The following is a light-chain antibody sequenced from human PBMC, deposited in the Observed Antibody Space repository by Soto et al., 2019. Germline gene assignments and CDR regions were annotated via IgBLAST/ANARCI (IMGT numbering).Light chain of an antibody. V-gene: IGKV3-20*01. CDR1: RSVSSSF. CDR3: QQYDSSLYT. CDR2: GAS. Sequence: EIVLTQSPGTLSLSPGERATLSCRASRSVSSSFLAWYQQKPGQAPRLLIYGASSRATGIPDRFSGSGSGTDFTLTISRLEPEDFAVYYCQQYDSSLYTFGQGTKLEIK. J-gene: IGKJ2*01.